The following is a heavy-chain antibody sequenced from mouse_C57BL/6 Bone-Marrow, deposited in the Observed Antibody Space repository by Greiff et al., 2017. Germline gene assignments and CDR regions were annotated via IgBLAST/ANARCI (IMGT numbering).Heavy chain of an antibody. CDR1: GFNIKDDY. CDR2: IDPENGDT. D-gene: IGHD2-12*01. CDR3: TTHDDKAWFAY. V-gene: IGHV14-4*01. J-gene: IGHJ3*01. Sequence: EVQLQQSGAELVRPGASVKLSCTASGFNIKDDYMHWVKQRPEQGLEWIGWIDPENGDTEYASKFQGKATITADTSSNTAYLQLSSLTSEDTAVYYCTTHDDKAWFAYWGQGTLVTVSA.